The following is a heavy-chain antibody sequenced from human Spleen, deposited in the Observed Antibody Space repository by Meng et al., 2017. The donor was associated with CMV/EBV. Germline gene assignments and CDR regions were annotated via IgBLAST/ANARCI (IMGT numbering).Heavy chain of an antibody. Sequence: GESLKISCAASGFTFSDYYMSWIRQAPGKGLEWVSYISSSGSTIYYADSVKGRFTISRDNAKNSLYLQMNSLRAEDTAVYYCARDSCSSASCYRHYYYYYGMDVWGQGTTVTVSS. CDR3: ARDSCSSASCYRHYYYYYGMDV. CDR1: GFTFSDYY. V-gene: IGHV3-11*01. CDR2: ISSSGSTI. D-gene: IGHD2-2*01. J-gene: IGHJ6*02.